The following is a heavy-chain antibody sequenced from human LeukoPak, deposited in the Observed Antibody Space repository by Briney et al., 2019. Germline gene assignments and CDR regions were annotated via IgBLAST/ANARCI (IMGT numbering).Heavy chain of an antibody. CDR1: GFTFSSYG. J-gene: IGHJ4*02. D-gene: IGHD1-1*01. Sequence: QAGGSLRLSCAASGFTFSSYGMHWVRQAPGKGLEWVAVIWYDGSNKYYADSVKGRFTISRDNSKNTLYLQMNSLRAEDTAVYYCARDFGTVGLDCWGQGTLVTVSS. V-gene: IGHV3-33*01. CDR3: ARDFGTVGLDC. CDR2: IWYDGSNK.